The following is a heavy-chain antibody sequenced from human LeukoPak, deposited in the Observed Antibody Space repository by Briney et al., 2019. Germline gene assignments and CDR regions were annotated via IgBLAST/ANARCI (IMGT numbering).Heavy chain of an antibody. V-gene: IGHV3-74*01. CDR2: IYVDGRTT. Sequence: GGSLRLSCVASGFTISNYWMDWVRQPPGKGLVWVSRIYVDGRTTNYADSVKGRFTISRDNAKNTVYLKMNSLSVEDTATYYCIRDFRSADLWGQGTLVTVTS. J-gene: IGHJ5*02. CDR3: IRDFRSADL. CDR1: GFTISNYW.